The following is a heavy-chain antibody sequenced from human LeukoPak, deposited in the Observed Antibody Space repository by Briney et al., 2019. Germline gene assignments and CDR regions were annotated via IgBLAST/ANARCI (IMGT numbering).Heavy chain of an antibody. D-gene: IGHD2-2*01. J-gene: IGHJ6*02. CDR1: GSTVSSNY. Sequence: GGSLRLSCAASGSTVSSNYMSWVRQAPGKGLEWVSVIYSGGSTYYADSVKGRFTISRDNSKNTLYLQMNSLRAEDTAVYYCARVDNCSSTSCYANYYYGMDVWGQGTSVTVSS. V-gene: IGHV3-66*01. CDR2: IYSGGST. CDR3: ARVDNCSSTSCYANYYYGMDV.